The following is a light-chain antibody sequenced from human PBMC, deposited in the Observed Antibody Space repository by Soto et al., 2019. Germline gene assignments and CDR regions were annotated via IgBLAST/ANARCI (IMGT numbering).Light chain of an antibody. J-gene: IGKJ2*01. CDR1: QSVGTY. CDR3: QLRSSWPPYT. Sequence: EFVLTQSPATLSLSPGEGASLSCWASQSVGTYMAWYQHKPGQPPRLLIYDASKRATGIPARFSGSGSGTNFTFTISRLEPADFALYFCQLRSSWPPYTFAQGTKVEMK. V-gene: IGKV3-11*01. CDR2: DAS.